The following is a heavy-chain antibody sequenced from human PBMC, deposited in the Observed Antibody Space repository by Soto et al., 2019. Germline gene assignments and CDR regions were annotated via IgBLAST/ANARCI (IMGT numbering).Heavy chain of an antibody. D-gene: IGHD1-26*01. CDR1: GGSTSSSDW. J-gene: IGHJ4*02. Sequence: QVHLQESGPGLVKPSETLSLTCAISGGSTSSSDWWTWVRQPPGEGLEWIGEIHRDGVTNYNSSLKIRLTISLDQSRNQFSRSLTSATAADAAVYFCAGRPEIHPRWGQGILVPVSS. CDR3: AGRPEIHPR. V-gene: IGHV4-4*02. CDR2: IHRDGVT.